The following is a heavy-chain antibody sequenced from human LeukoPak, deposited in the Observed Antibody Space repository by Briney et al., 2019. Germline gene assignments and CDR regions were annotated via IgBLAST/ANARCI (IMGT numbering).Heavy chain of an antibody. CDR3: ARHYGP. Sequence: GKGLEWIGSIYSSGSPSYNPSLKSRVTISVDTSKNQFSLKLNSVTATDTAVYYCARHYGPWGQGTLVTVSS. V-gene: IGHV4-39*01. CDR2: IYSSGSP. D-gene: IGHD3-10*01. J-gene: IGHJ4*02.